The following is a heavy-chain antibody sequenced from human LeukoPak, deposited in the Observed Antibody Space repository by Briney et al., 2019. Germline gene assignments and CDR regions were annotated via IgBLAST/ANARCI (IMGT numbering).Heavy chain of an antibody. D-gene: IGHD6-13*01. J-gene: IGHJ4*02. CDR1: GGSISSYY. CDR2: IHYSGST. CDR3: ARHRIVAAVGAFDY. Sequence: SETLSLTCTVSGGSISSYYWSWIRQPPGKGLEWIGFIHYSGSTNYNPSLKSRVTMSVDTSRNQFSLKLSSVTAADTAVYYCARHRIVAAVGAFDYWGQGTLVTVPS. V-gene: IGHV4-59*08.